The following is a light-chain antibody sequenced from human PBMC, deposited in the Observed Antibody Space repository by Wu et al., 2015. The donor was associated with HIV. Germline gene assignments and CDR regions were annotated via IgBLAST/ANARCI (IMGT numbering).Light chain of an antibody. CDR2: DAS. Sequence: EIVMTQSPATLSVSPGARATLSCRASQSVDNTLAWYQQIPGQAPRLLIYDASTRATGIPARFSGSGYGTHFTLTISNLQPEDFATYYCQQSYTTPLFSFGPGTKVDVK. CDR1: QSVDNT. J-gene: IGKJ3*01. V-gene: IGKV3-15*01. CDR3: QQSYTTPLFS.